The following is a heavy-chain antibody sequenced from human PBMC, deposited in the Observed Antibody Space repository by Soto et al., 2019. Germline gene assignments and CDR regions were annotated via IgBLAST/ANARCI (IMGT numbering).Heavy chain of an antibody. J-gene: IGHJ4*02. V-gene: IGHV3-30-3*01. CDR2: ISRDGSSK. Sequence: PGGSLRLSRAASGFTFSRYAMHWVRQAPGEGLEWVAVISRDGSSKYYGDSVKGRFTVSRDNSNNTLYLSMTSLRPDDTAVFYCARSRNGAVPDSINFWGQGTLVTVSS. CDR1: GFTFSRYA. D-gene: IGHD2-8*01. CDR3: ARSRNGAVPDSINF.